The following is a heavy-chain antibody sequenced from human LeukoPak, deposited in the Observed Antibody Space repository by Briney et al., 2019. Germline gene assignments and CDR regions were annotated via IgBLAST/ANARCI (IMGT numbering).Heavy chain of an antibody. CDR1: GFTFDDYG. D-gene: IGHD5-18*01. CDR3: ARGYSYGYIVYYYYYMDV. Sequence: GGSLRLSCAASGFTFDDYGMSWVRQAPGKGLEWVSGINWNGGSTGYADSVKGRFTISRDNAKNSLYLQMNSLRAEDTALYYCARGYSYGYIVYYYYYMDVWGKGTTVTVSS. J-gene: IGHJ6*03. CDR2: INWNGGST. V-gene: IGHV3-20*04.